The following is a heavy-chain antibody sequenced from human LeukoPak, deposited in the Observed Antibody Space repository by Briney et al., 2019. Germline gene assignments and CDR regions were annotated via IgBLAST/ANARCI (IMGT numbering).Heavy chain of an antibody. CDR3: ARGYGSGKFEY. CDR1: GYTFTNYG. CDR2: INAYNGNT. J-gene: IGHJ4*02. D-gene: IGHD3-3*01. V-gene: IGHV1-18*01. Sequence: ASVNVSCKASGYTFTNYGISWVRQAPGQGLDWMGWINAYNGNTNYPHKLQGRVTITTDTPTSTAYMELRSLRSDDTAVYYCARGYGSGKFEYWGQGTLVTVSS.